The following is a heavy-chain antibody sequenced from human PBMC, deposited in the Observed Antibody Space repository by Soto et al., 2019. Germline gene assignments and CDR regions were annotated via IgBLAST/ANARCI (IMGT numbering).Heavy chain of an antibody. CDR2: ISGSGGST. CDR3: AKLPGVLWFGDSTLGWFDP. Sequence: QLGGSLRLSCAASGFTFSSYAMSWVRQAPGKGLEWVSAISGSGGSTYYADSVKGRFTISRDNSKNTLYLQMNSLRAEDTAVYYCAKLPGVLWFGDSTLGWFDPWGQGTLVTVSS. CDR1: GFTFSSYA. V-gene: IGHV3-23*01. J-gene: IGHJ5*02. D-gene: IGHD3-10*01.